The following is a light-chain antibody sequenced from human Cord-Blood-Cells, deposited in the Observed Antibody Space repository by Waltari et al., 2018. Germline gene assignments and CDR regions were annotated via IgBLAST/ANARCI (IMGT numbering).Light chain of an antibody. V-gene: IGLV2-14*01. CDR1: SSDVGGYNY. CDR3: SSYTSSSTWV. CDR2: DVS. J-gene: IGLJ3*02. Sequence: QSALTQPASVSGSPGQSIPISCTGPSSDVGGYNYVSCSQQHPGKAPKLMIYDVSKRPAGVSNRFSGSKSGNTASLTISGLQAEDEADYYCSSYTSSSTWVFGGGTKLTVL.